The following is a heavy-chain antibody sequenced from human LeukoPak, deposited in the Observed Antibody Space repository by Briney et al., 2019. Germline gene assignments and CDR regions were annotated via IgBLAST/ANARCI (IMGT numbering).Heavy chain of an antibody. V-gene: IGHV1-18*01. CDR2: ISAYNANT. D-gene: IGHD6-19*01. J-gene: IGHJ6*02. Sequence: ASEKVPCKASGYTFTNYGVSWVRQAPGQGLEWMGWISAYNANTNYAQKLQERVTMTTDTSASTAYMELRSRRSDDTAVYYCARGLAPENYYFYYGMDVWGQGTTVTVSS. CDR3: ARGLAPENYYFYYGMDV. CDR1: GYTFTNYG.